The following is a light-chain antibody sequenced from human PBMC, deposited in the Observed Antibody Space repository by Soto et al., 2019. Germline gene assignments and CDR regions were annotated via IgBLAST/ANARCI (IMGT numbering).Light chain of an antibody. CDR2: AAS. J-gene: IGKJ1*01. V-gene: IGKV3-20*01. CDR1: QSISSSY. CDR3: QQYCSSPWT. Sequence: EIVLTQSPGTLSLSPGERATLSCRASQSISSSYLAWYQQKPGQAPRLLIYAASSRATGIPGRFSGSGSGTDFTLTISRLEPEAFAVSYCQQYCSSPWTFGQGTKVEIK.